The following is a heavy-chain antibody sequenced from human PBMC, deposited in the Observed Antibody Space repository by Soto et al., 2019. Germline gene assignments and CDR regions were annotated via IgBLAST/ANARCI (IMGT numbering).Heavy chain of an antibody. J-gene: IGHJ4*02. CDR2: IHYSGST. D-gene: IGHD3-22*01. Sequence: QVQLQESGPGLVKPSQTLSLTCTVSGDSIGTGGYYWDWIRQHPGKGPEWIGYIHYSGSTYYNPSLKRRLTLTLDTSKNQFSLLLSSVTAADTAVYYCATNHDDISGRTPLLFDSWGQGTLVTVSS. CDR3: ATNHDDISGRTPLLFDS. V-gene: IGHV4-31*03. CDR1: GDSIGTGGYY.